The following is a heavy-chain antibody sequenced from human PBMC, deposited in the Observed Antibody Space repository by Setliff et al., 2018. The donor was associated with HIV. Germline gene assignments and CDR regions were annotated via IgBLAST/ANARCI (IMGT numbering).Heavy chain of an antibody. V-gene: IGHV4-39*01. CDR3: ARSCRSSGYCHFDY. J-gene: IGHJ4*02. Sequence: PSETLSLTCSVSGGSITSSNFYWGWIRQSPGKGLEWIASVSYSERPYYNPSLIGRLAISEDTSTSTGYMEVYRLRSDDTAVYFCARSCRSSGYCHFDYWGQGTLVTVSS. CDR1: GGSITSSNFY. CDR2: VSYSERP. D-gene: IGHD3-22*01.